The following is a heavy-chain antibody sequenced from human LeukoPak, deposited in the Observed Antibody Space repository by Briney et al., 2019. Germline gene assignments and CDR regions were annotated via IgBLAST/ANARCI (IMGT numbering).Heavy chain of an antibody. CDR3: ARRSDSGSNYFAY. Sequence: PSETLFSPCTVSGGSINNYYWTWIRQPPGKGLECIGYIYYDWSTNYNPSLNSRVTISVDTSKNQFSLRLSSVTAADTAVYYCARRSDSGSNYFAYWGQ. CDR2: IYYDWST. J-gene: IGHJ4*02. V-gene: IGHV4-59*08. D-gene: IGHD1-26*01. CDR1: GGSINNYY.